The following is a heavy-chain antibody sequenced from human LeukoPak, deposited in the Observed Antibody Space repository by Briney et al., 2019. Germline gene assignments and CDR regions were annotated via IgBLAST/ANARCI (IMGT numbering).Heavy chain of an antibody. CDR3: VRCGEPKAQYNYYNS. CDR2: ISYDGSNK. CDR1: GFTFSSCG. J-gene: IGHJ4*02. V-gene: IGHV3-30*03. D-gene: IGHD1-1*01. Sequence: GGSLRLSCAASGFTFSSCGMHWVRQAPGKGLEWVAVISYDGSNKYYADSVKGRFTISRDNSKNTLYLQMNSLRAEDTAVYYCVRCGEPKAQYNYYNSWGQGTLVTVSS.